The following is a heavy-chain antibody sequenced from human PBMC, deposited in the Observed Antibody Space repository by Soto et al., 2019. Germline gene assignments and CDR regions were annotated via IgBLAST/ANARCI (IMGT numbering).Heavy chain of an antibody. Sequence: VSLTCSVSGGSISTVGHYWTWIRQPPGKGPEWIGSIYHTGSTYYSKSLRSRLTMSVDTSKSQFSLRLSSVTAADTAVYYCARATGTLRSRNCDYWGQGSLVTVSS. CDR1: GGSISTVGHY. V-gene: IGHV4-31*03. CDR2: IYHTGST. D-gene: IGHD1-1*01. J-gene: IGHJ4*02. CDR3: ARATGTLRSRNCDY.